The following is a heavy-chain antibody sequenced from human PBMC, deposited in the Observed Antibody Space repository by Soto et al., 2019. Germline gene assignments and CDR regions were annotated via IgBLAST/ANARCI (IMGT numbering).Heavy chain of an antibody. J-gene: IGHJ6*02. D-gene: IGHD6-13*01. V-gene: IGHV3-23*01. CDR2: ISGSGGST. CDR1: GFTFSSYA. CDR3: AKDSSWDDYYYYYGMDV. Sequence: GSLRLSCAASGFTFSSYAMSWVRQAPGKGLEWVSAISGSGGSTYYADSVKGRFTISRDNSKNTLYLQMNSLRAEDTAVYYCAKDSSWDDYYYYYGMDVWGQGTTVTVSS.